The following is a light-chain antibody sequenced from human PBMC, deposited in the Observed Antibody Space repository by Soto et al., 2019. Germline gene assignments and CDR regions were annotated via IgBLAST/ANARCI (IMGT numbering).Light chain of an antibody. CDR1: QSVSSD. J-gene: IGKJ3*01. CDR2: GAS. Sequence: EIVMTQSPAPLSVSPGERATLSCRASQSVSSDLAWYQQKPGQAPRLLIYGASTRATGIPARFSGSGSGTEFTLTISSLQSEDSAVYSCHQYNNWPFTFGPGTKVDIK. V-gene: IGKV3-15*01. CDR3: HQYNNWPFT.